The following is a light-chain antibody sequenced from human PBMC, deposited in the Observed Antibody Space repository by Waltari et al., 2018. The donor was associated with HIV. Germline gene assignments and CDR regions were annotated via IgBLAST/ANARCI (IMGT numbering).Light chain of an antibody. Sequence: EVLMMQSPATLSMSLGIRVTLSCRANQSLGNNVAWYQQRPGQAPRLLVYEASTRAPDIPTRFTGSGSGTKFTLTIISLQSEDFGVYFCQQYSDWPLTFGGGTKVEI. V-gene: IGKV3-15*01. CDR1: QSLGNN. CDR2: EAS. J-gene: IGKJ4*01. CDR3: QQYSDWPLT.